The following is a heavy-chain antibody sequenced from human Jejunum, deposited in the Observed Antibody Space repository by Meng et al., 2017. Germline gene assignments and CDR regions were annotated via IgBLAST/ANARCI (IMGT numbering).Heavy chain of an antibody. V-gene: IGHV4-61*01. J-gene: IGHJ4*02. CDR3: ARVILYSGSYYFDS. CDR2: IYYSGST. CDR1: GDSVSSDNYY. Sequence: QVPLQEPGPGLVRPSETLSLTCTVSGDSVSSDNYYWSWIRQPPGKGLEWIGYIYYSGSTDHNPSLKSRVTMSVDTSRNQFSLNLSSVTAADTAVYYCARVILYSGSYYFDSWGQGTLVTVSS. D-gene: IGHD1-26*01.